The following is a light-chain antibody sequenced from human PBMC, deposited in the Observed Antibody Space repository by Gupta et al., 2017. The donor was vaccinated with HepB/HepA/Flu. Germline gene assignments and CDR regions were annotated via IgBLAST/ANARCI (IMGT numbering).Light chain of an antibody. Sequence: DIQMTQSPSSLSASVGDRVTITCRASQGIRDELGWYQQKPGKVPKTLIYAASSLQSGVPSRFSGSGSGTEFTLTITSLQPEDSATYYCLQHHNYPPLTFGGGTKVEI. J-gene: IGKJ4*01. V-gene: IGKV1-17*01. CDR2: AAS. CDR1: QGIRDE. CDR3: LQHHNYPPLT.